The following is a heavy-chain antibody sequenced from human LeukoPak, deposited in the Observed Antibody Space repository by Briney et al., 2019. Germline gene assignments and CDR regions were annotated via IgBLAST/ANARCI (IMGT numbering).Heavy chain of an antibody. CDR3: ARDGYYYDSSGYDY. V-gene: IGHV1-69*05. CDR2: IIPIFGTA. D-gene: IGHD3-22*01. J-gene: IGHJ4*02. Sequence: SVKVSCKASGGTFSSYAISWVRQAPGQGLEWMGRIIPIFGTANYAQKFQGRVTITTDESTSTAYTELSSLRSEDTAVYYCARDGYYYDSSGYDYWGQGTLVTVSS. CDR1: GGTFSSYA.